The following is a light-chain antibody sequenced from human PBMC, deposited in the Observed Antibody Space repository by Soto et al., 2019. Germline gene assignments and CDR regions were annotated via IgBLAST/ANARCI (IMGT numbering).Light chain of an antibody. Sequence: EIVMTQSPAPLSVSPGERATLSCRASQSVSSNLAWYQQKPGQAPRLLIYGASTRATGIPARFSGSGSGTEVTLTISSLQSEDFAVYYCQQYNNWPRTFGQGTKWIS. V-gene: IGKV3-15*01. CDR1: QSVSSN. CDR3: QQYNNWPRT. CDR2: GAS. J-gene: IGKJ1*01.